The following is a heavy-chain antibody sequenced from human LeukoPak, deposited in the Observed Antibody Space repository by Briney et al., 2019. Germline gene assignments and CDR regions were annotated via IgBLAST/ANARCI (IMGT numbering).Heavy chain of an antibody. CDR2: INGEGSRI. CDR1: GFNLRTYW. Sequence: GGSLRLSCAVTGFNLRTYWIHWVRHSPGRGLEWVARINGEGSRISYAGSVRGRFTISRDNAKNTAYLQMNSLRAEDTALYYCARDPGYYYYGMDVWGQGTTVVVSS. V-gene: IGHV3-74*01. J-gene: IGHJ6*02. CDR3: ARDPGYYYYGMDV.